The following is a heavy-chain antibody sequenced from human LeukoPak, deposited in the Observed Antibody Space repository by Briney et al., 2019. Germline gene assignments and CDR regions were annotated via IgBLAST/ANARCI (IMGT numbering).Heavy chain of an antibody. V-gene: IGHV4-39*07. D-gene: IGHD6-13*01. Sequence: PSETLSLTCTVSGGSISSYYWGWIRQPPGKGLEWIGSIYYSGSTYYNPSLKSRVTISVDTSKNQFSLKLSSVTAADTAVYYCARDWAYSSSWYFRPSAFDYWGQGTLVTVSS. J-gene: IGHJ4*02. CDR2: IYYSGST. CDR1: GGSISSYY. CDR3: ARDWAYSSSWYFRPSAFDY.